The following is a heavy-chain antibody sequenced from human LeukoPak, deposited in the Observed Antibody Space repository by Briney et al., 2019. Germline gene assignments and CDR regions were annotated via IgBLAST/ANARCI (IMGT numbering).Heavy chain of an antibody. CDR1: GGSISSYY. J-gene: IGHJ4*02. V-gene: IGHV4-59*01. Sequence: SETLSLTCTVSGGSISSYYWSWIRQPPGKGLEWIGYIYYSGSTNYNPSLKSRVSISVDTSKNQFSLRLSSVTAADTAVYYCARTGSTVTMLYPFDHWGQGTLVTVSS. CDR3: ARTGSTVTMLYPFDH. D-gene: IGHD4-17*01. CDR2: IYYSGST.